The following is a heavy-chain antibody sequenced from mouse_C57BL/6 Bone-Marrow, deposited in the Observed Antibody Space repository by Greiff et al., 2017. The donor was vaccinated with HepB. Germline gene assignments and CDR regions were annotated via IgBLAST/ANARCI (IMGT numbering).Heavy chain of an antibody. CDR2: IDPENGDT. CDR1: GFNIKDDY. J-gene: IGHJ2*01. CDR3: ALTAVVAAPFDY. Sequence: VQLQQSGAELVRPGASVKLSCTASGFNIKDDYMHWVKQRPEQGLEWIGWIDPENGDTEYAPKFQGKATITTDTSSNTAYLQLSSLTSEDTAVYYCALTAVVAAPFDYWGRGTALTVSS. D-gene: IGHD1-1*01. V-gene: IGHV14-4*01.